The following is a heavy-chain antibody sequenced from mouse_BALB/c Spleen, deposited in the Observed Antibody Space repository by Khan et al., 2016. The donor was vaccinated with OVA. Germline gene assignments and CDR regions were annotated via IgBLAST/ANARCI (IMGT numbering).Heavy chain of an antibody. J-gene: IGHJ4*01. V-gene: IGHV2-6-1*01. CDR3: ARQPYYHYNIMDY. CDR1: GFSLTNYG. D-gene: IGHD2-10*01. CDR2: IWSDGST. Sequence: VQLQESGPGLVAPSQSLSITCTISGFSLTNYGVHWVRQPPGKGLEWLVVIWSDGSTTYNSALKSRLTISKDNSKSPVFLKMNSLQTDDTAVYFCARQPYYHYNIMDYWGQGTSVTVSS.